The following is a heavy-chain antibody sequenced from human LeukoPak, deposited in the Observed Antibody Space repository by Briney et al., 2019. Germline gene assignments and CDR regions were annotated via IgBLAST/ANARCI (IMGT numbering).Heavy chain of an antibody. Sequence: ASVKVSCKASGYTFTSYGISWVRQAPGQGLEWMGWISAYNGNTNYAQKFQGRVTMTRDTSISTAYMELSRLRSDDTAVYYCARGVWLSNWFDPWGQGTLVTVSS. CDR3: ARGVWLSNWFDP. V-gene: IGHV1-18*01. CDR1: GYTFTSYG. D-gene: IGHD3-22*01. CDR2: ISAYNGNT. J-gene: IGHJ5*02.